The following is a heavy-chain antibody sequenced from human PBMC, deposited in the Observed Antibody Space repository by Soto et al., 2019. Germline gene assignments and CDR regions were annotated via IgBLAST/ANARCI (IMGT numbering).Heavy chain of an antibody. J-gene: IGHJ4*02. CDR1: GGSVGSGSYY. V-gene: IGHV4-61*01. CDR3: AGLRGSAGSPIDY. Sequence: SVTLSLTCPVSGGSVGSGSYYWTWIRQPPGKGLEWIGYIYYRGSTNYNPSLKSRVTISVDTPKNQFSRRLTSATTADTAVYYCAGLRGSAGSPIDYWGQGTLVTVSS. D-gene: IGHD2-15*01. CDR2: IYYRGST.